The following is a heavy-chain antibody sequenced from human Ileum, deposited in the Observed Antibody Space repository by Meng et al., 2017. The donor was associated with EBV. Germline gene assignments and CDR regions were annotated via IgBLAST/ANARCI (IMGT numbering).Heavy chain of an antibody. CDR1: GYTFTSHG. Sequence: GEFGQSGAEVKEPGASVKVSCKASGYTFTSHGIQWVRQAPGQRLEWMGWINAGDGRSKLSQRFQGRVAVSRDTSATTAYMDLYSLTSEDTAVYYCARTDCSGDCWRIDYWGQGTLVTVSS. D-gene: IGHD2-21*01. V-gene: IGHV1-3*01. J-gene: IGHJ4*02. CDR2: INAGDGRS. CDR3: ARTDCSGDCWRIDY.